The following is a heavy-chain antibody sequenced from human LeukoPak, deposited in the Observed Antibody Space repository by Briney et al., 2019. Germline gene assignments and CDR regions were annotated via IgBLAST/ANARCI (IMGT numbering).Heavy chain of an antibody. CDR3: ARGGVVVVPAAMRHFDY. J-gene: IGHJ4*02. D-gene: IGHD2-2*01. CDR2: INHSGST. V-gene: IGHV4-34*01. CDR1: GGSFSGYY. Sequence: SGTLSLTCAVYGGSFSGYYWSWIRQPPGKGLEWIGEINHSGSTNYNPSLKSRVTISVDTSKNQFSLKLSSVTAADTAVYYCARGGVVVVPAAMRHFDYWGQGTLVTVSS.